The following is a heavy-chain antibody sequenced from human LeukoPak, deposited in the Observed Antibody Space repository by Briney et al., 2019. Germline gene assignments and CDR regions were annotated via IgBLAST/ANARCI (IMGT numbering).Heavy chain of an antibody. V-gene: IGHV3-49*04. Sequence: GGSLRLSCAASGFTFSSYSMNWVRQAPGKGLEWVGFIRSKAYGGTTEYAASVKGRFTISRDDSKSIAYLQMNSLKTEDTAVYYCTRGLTYYDFWSGPWAYYYYGMDVWGQGTTVTVSS. J-gene: IGHJ6*02. CDR2: IRSKAYGGTT. CDR1: GFTFSSYS. D-gene: IGHD3-3*01. CDR3: TRGLTYYDFWSGPWAYYYYGMDV.